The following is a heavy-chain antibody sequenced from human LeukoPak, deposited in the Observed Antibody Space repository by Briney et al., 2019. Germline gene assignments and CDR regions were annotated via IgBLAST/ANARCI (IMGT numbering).Heavy chain of an antibody. D-gene: IGHD6-19*01. CDR3: AAEARYSSGLDFDY. J-gene: IGHJ4*02. V-gene: IGHV3-74*01. CDR2: INTDGRTT. CDR1: GFTFSSYW. Sequence: GGSLRLSCAASGFTFSSYWMHWVRQAPGKGLVWVSRINTDGRTTTNADSVKGRFTISRDNAKNTLYLQMNSLRAEDTAVYYCAAEARYSSGLDFDYWGQGTLVTVSS.